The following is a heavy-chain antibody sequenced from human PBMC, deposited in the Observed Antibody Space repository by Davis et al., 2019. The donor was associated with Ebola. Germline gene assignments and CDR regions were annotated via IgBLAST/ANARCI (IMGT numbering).Heavy chain of an antibody. J-gene: IGHJ6*02. V-gene: IGHV4-34*01. CDR2: INHSGST. CDR3: ARMKFSSNWYEDYYVMDV. Sequence: SETLSLTCAVYGGSFSGYYWSWIRQPPGKGLEWIGEINHSGSTNYNPSLKSRVTISVDTSKNQFSLKLSSVTAADTAVYYCARMKFSSNWYEDYYVMDVWGQGTTVTVSS. D-gene: IGHD3-16*01. CDR1: GGSFSGYY.